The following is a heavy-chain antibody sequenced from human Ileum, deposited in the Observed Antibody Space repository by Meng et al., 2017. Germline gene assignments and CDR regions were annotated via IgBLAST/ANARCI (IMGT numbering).Heavy chain of an antibody. J-gene: IGHJ4*02. CDR1: GVSISSGIW. Sequence: QGQLQGSGPGLVTPSGTLSLPCAVSGVSISSGIWWGWVRQPPGKGLEWIGEIFQSGSTNYNPSLKSRVSISVDKSKNHLSLSLSSVTAADTAVYYCAKAAAYNLDIWGQGALVTVSS. CDR3: AKAAAYNLDI. V-gene: IGHV4-4*02. D-gene: IGHD1-14*01. CDR2: IFQSGST.